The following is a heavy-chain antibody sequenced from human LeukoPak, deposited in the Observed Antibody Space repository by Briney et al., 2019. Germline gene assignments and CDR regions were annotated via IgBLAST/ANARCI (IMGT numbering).Heavy chain of an antibody. V-gene: IGHV3-74*01. CDR1: GFTFSAYW. CDR3: ARVATTSSKWSLDY. CDR2: INSDGSST. J-gene: IGHJ4*02. Sequence: GGSLRLSCAASGFTFSAYWMHWFRQSPGKGLVWVSRINSDGSSTDYADSVKGRFTISRDIAKSTLYLQMNSLRAEDTAVYYCARVATTSSKWSLDYWGQGTLVTVSS. D-gene: IGHD2-2*01.